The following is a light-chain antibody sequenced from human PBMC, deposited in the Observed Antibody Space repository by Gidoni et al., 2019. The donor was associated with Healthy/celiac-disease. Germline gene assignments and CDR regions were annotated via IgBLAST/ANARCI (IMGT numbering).Light chain of an antibody. Sequence: DIQMTQSPSTLSASVGDRVTITCRASQSISSWLAWYQQKPGKAPKLLIYKASSLESVVPSRFSGSGYGTEFTLTISSLQPDDFATYYCQQYNSYPCSFGQGTKLEIK. CDR2: KAS. CDR3: QQYNSYPCS. J-gene: IGKJ2*04. CDR1: QSISSW. V-gene: IGKV1-5*03.